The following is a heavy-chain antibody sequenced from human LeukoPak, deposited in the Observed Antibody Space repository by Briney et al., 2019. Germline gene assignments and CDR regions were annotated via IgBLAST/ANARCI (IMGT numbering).Heavy chain of an antibody. D-gene: IGHD3-9*01. Sequence: ASVKVSCKASGYTFTSYGISWVRQAPGQGLEWMGWISAYNGNTNYAQKLQGRVTMTTDTSTSTAYMELRSLRSDDTAVYYCARDGVTIFSPDYYYYGMDVWAKGPRSPSP. CDR1: GYTFTSYG. CDR2: ISAYNGNT. CDR3: ARDGVTIFSPDYYYYGMDV. V-gene: IGHV1-18*01. J-gene: IGHJ6*02.